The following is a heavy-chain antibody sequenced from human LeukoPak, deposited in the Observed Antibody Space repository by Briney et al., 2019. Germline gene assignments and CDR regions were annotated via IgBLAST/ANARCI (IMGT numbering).Heavy chain of an antibody. CDR2: INPNSGGT. Sequence: EASVTVSCTASGYTFTGYYMHWVRQAPGQGPEWMGRINPNSGGTNYSQKIQGRVTMTRDTAISTAYMELSRLRSDDTAVYYCARYSYGKRIFDYWGQGTLVTVSS. J-gene: IGHJ4*02. V-gene: IGHV1-2*06. CDR1: GYTFTGYY. CDR3: ARYSYGKRIFDY. D-gene: IGHD5-18*01.